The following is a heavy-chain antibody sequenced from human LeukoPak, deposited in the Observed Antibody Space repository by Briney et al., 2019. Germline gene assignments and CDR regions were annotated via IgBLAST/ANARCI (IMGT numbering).Heavy chain of an antibody. V-gene: IGHV4-39*07. Sequence: PSETLSLTCTVSGGSLSSSYYYWGWIRQPPGKGLEWIGSIYYNGSPYYNPSLKSRVTISVDTSKNQFSLKLSSVTAADTAVYYCARSPDGYNLDYWGQGTLVTVSS. J-gene: IGHJ4*02. D-gene: IGHD5-24*01. CDR1: GGSLSSSYYY. CDR2: IYYNGSP. CDR3: ARSPDGYNLDY.